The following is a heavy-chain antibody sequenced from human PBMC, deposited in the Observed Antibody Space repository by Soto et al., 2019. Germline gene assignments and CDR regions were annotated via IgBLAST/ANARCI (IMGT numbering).Heavy chain of an antibody. J-gene: IGHJ6*02. CDR2: INPDKDDR. CDR1: GYKFINYF. Sequence: QVQLVQSGAEVKKPGASVKVSCKASGYKFINYFISWVRQAPGQGLEWMGWINPDKDDRKYAEKFQGRVTMTTVTFTSTAYMELGNLRFDDTAVYYCARELGPTDSVRLDVWGQGTTVTISS. CDR3: ARELGPTDSVRLDV. D-gene: IGHD3-10*02. V-gene: IGHV1-18*04.